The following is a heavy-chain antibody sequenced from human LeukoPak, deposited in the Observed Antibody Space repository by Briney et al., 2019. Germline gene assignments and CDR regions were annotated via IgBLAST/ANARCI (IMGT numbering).Heavy chain of an antibody. V-gene: IGHV4-30-2*01. CDR2: IYHSGST. Sequence: SETLSLTCAVSGGSISSGGYSWSWIRQPPGKGLECIGYIYHSGSTYYNPSLKSRVTISVDRSKNQFSLKLSSVTAADTAVYYCVRGIDCSGGSCYLDYWGQGTLVTVSS. J-gene: IGHJ4*02. D-gene: IGHD2-15*01. CDR1: GGSISSGGYS. CDR3: VRGIDCSGGSCYLDY.